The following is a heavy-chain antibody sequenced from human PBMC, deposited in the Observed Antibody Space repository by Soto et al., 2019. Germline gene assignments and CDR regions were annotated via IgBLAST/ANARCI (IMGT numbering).Heavy chain of an antibody. CDR2: ISYDGSNK. D-gene: IGHD5-12*01. J-gene: IGHJ4*02. V-gene: IGHV3-30-3*01. Sequence: QVQLVESGGGVVQPGRSLRLSCAASGFTFSSYAMHWVRQAPGKGLEWVAVISYDGSNKYYADSVKGRFTISRDNSKNTLDLQMNSLRPEDTTVYYCARDLRTGYFSYYFDYWGQGTLVTVSS. CDR1: GFTFSSYA. CDR3: ARDLRTGYFSYYFDY.